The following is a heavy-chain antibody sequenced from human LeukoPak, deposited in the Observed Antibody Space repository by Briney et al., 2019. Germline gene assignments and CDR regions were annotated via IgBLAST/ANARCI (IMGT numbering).Heavy chain of an antibody. D-gene: IGHD1-26*01. CDR3: ARDRGIVGTTGYYYMDV. CDR1: GFSFSDAW. J-gene: IGHJ6*03. Sequence: GGSLRLSCAASGFSFSDAWMSWVRQAPGKGLEWVSYIGSTIYYADSVKGRFTISRDNAKNSLYLQMNSLRAEDTAVYYCARDRGIVGTTGYYYMDVWGKGPRSPSP. CDR2: IGSTI. V-gene: IGHV3-11*04.